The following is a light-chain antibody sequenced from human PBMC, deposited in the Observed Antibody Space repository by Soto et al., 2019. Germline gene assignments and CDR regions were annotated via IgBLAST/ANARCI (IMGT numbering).Light chain of an antibody. V-gene: IGLV2-18*02. CDR2: EVS. CDR1: SSDVGSYNR. J-gene: IGLJ3*02. CDR3: SSYTSSSTLNWV. Sequence: QSALTQPPSVSGSPGQSVTISCTGTSSDVGSYNRVSWYQQPPGTAPKLMIYEVSNRPSGVSNRFSGSKSGNTASLTISGLQAEDEADYYCSSYTSSSTLNWVFGGGTKLTVL.